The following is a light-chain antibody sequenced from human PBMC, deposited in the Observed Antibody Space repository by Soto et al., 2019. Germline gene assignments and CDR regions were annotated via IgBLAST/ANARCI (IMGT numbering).Light chain of an antibody. V-gene: IGKV3-20*01. CDR1: QSVSSNY. CDR2: GAS. CDR3: QQYGSSFTWT. J-gene: IGKJ1*01. Sequence: EIVLTQSPGTVSLSPGERATLSCRASQSVSSNYLAWYQQKPGQAPRLLIYGASSRATGIPDRFSGSGSGSNFIFTNSRLEAEDFAVYYCQQYGSSFTWTFGQGTKVEIK.